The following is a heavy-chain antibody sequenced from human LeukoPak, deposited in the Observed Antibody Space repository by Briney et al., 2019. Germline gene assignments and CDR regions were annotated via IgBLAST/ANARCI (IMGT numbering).Heavy chain of an antibody. CDR2: INSDGSST. Sequence: GGSLRLSCAASGFTFSSYWMHWVRQAPGKGLVWVSRINSDGSSTSYADSVKGRFTISRDNAKNTLYLQMNSLRAEDTAVYYCASGWTTVTSLDAFDIWGQGTMVTVSS. J-gene: IGHJ3*02. CDR1: GFTFSSYW. V-gene: IGHV3-74*01. CDR3: ASGWTTVTSLDAFDI. D-gene: IGHD4-17*01.